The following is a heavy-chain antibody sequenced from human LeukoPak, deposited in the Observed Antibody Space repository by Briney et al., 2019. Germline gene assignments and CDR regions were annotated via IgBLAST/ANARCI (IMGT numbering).Heavy chain of an antibody. V-gene: IGHV4-34*01. D-gene: IGHD4-17*01. Sequence: SETLSLTCAVYGGSFSGYYWSWIRQPPGKGLEWIGEINHSGSTNYNPSLKSRVTISVDTSKNQFFLKLSSVTAADTAVYYCARDLGADYGDYIFDPWGQGTLVTVSS. J-gene: IGHJ5*02. CDR2: INHSGST. CDR3: ARDLGADYGDYIFDP. CDR1: GGSFSGYY.